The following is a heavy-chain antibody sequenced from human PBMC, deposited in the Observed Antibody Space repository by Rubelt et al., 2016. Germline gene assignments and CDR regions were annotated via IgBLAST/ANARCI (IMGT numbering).Heavy chain of an antibody. D-gene: IGHD4-17*01. CDR1: GYPFATYA. V-gene: IGHV1-3*01. Sequence: QVQLVQSGAEVKRPGASVKVSCKASGYPFATYAMHWVRQAPGQRLEWMGWIDDGTGDTQYSINLRGIVNFTMDTAASTAYRELSSLRSEDSAVYYCARFALPAVTTAYYYYALDVWGQGTTVTVSS. J-gene: IGHJ6*02. CDR2: IDDGTGDT. CDR3: ARFALPAVTTAYYYYALDV.